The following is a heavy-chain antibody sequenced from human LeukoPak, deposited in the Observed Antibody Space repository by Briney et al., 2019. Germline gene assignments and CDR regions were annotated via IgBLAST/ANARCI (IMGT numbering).Heavy chain of an antibody. V-gene: IGHV4-4*07. CDR3: ARGIADPYSFDS. Sequence: SETLSLTCTVSGGSINFYYWSWIRQPAGKGLEWVVRIYSTGSTNYSPSLKSRVTMSVDKSKNRFSLNLSSVTAADTAVYYCARGIADPYSFDSWGQGTLVTVSS. D-gene: IGHD6-13*01. J-gene: IGHJ4*02. CDR2: IYSTGST. CDR1: GGSINFYY.